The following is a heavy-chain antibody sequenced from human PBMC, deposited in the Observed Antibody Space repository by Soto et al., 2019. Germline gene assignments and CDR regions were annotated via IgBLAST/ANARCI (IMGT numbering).Heavy chain of an antibody. D-gene: IGHD3-10*01. Sequence: SETLSLTCAVYSGSFSGYYWSWIRQPPGKGLEWIGEINYSGSTNYNPSLKSRVTISVDTSKKQISLNLNSVTAADTAVYYCARGVSGKGDSFDYWGQGTLVTVSS. J-gene: IGHJ4*02. CDR2: INYSGST. CDR3: ARGVSGKGDSFDY. CDR1: SGSFSGYY. V-gene: IGHV4-34*01.